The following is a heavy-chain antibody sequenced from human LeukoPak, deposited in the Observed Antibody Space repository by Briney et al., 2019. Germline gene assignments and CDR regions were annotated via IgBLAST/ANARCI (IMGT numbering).Heavy chain of an antibody. D-gene: IGHD5-12*01. CDR3: ARTNYLVATITRYYYYYMDV. Sequence: SETLSLTCTVSSGSISSYYWSWIRQPPGKGLEWIGYIYYSGSTNYNPSLKSRVTISVDTSKNQFSLKLSSVTAADTAVYYCARTNYLVATITRYYYYYMDVWGKGTTVTVSS. J-gene: IGHJ6*03. V-gene: IGHV4-59*01. CDR1: SGSISSYY. CDR2: IYYSGST.